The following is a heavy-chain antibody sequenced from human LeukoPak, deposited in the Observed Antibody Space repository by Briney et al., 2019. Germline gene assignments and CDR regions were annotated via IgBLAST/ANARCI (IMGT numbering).Heavy chain of an antibody. V-gene: IGHV3-11*01. CDR1: GFTFSDYY. Sequence: GRSLRLSCAASGFTFSDYYMSWIRQAPGKGLEWVSYISSSGSTIYYADSVKGRFTISRDNAKNSLYLQMNSLRAEDTAVYYCARDLDGCSGGSCYSNYYYYYGMDVWGQGTTVTVSS. CDR3: ARDLDGCSGGSCYSNYYYYYGMDV. CDR2: ISSSGSTI. J-gene: IGHJ6*02. D-gene: IGHD2-15*01.